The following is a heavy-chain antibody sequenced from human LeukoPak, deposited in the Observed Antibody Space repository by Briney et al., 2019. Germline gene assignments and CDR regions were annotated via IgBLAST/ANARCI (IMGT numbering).Heavy chain of an antibody. CDR1: GYTFTGYY. Sequence: GASVKVSCKASGYTFTGYYMHWVRQAPGQGLEWMGWINPNSGGTNYAQKFQGRVTMTRDTSISTAYMELSRLRSDDTAVYYCARDLTPWVGEYAEDAFDIWGQGTMVTVSS. D-gene: IGHD3-10*01. V-gene: IGHV1-2*02. CDR3: ARDLTPWVGEYAEDAFDI. J-gene: IGHJ3*02. CDR2: INPNSGGT.